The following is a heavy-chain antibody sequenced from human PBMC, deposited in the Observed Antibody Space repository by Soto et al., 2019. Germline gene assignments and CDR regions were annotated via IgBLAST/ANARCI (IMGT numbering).Heavy chain of an antibody. CDR1: GDTFSFYT. Sequence: SVKVSCKASGDTFSFYTINWVRQAPGLGLEWVGRINPILSMSNYAQRFQGRVTMTADKSTNTAYMELRSLRSEDTAMYYCATSYGSGYRAFDYWGQGAQVTVSS. V-gene: IGHV1-69*02. CDR2: INPILSMS. D-gene: IGHD3-10*01. CDR3: ATSYGSGYRAFDY. J-gene: IGHJ4*02.